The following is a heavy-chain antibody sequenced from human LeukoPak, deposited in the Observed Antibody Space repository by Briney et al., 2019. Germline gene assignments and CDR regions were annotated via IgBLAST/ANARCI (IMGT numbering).Heavy chain of an antibody. D-gene: IGHD3-22*01. CDR2: ISYDGSNK. CDR1: GFTFSSYG. J-gene: IGHJ3*02. CDR3: AKDIMVTNLAYYYDSSGGPVPDAFDI. Sequence: PGGSLRLSCAASGFTFSSYGMHWVRQAPGKGLEWVAVISYDGSNKYYADSVKGRFTISRDNAKNSLYLQMNSLRAEDTALYYCAKDIMVTNLAYYYDSSGGPVPDAFDIWGQGTMVTVSS. V-gene: IGHV3-30*18.